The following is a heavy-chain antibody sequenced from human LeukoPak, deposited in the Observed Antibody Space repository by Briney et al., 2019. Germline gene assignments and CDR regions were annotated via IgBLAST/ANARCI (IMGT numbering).Heavy chain of an antibody. V-gene: IGHV3-23*01. J-gene: IGHJ4*02. CDR1: GFTFSSHA. CDR2: ISDTGGST. Sequence: GGSLRLSCAASGFTFSSHAMSWIRQAPGKGLEWASAISDTGGSTYYADSVKGRFTISRDNSKNTLYLQMDSLRAEDTAVYYCARVRDVYGQFDYWGQGTLVTVSS. CDR3: ARVRDVYGQFDY. D-gene: IGHD5/OR15-5a*01.